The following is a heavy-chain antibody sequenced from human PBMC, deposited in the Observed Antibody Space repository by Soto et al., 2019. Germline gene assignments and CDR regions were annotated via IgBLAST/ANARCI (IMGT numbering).Heavy chain of an antibody. CDR1: GGTFRTYI. V-gene: IGHV1-69*02. D-gene: IGHD3-3*01. J-gene: IGHJ3*01. Sequence: QVQLVQSGAEVRKPGSSVKVSCKAPGGTFRTYIISWVRQAPGQGLEWMGRIIPIPDITNYAQKFHGRVTVTADRSTSTAYMELTSLKSEDTAVYYCASDRITTRGDAFDLWGQGTMVTVSS. CDR2: IIPIPDIT. CDR3: ASDRITTRGDAFDL.